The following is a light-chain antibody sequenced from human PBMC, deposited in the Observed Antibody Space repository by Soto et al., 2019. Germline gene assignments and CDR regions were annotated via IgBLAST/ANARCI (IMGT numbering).Light chain of an antibody. CDR1: QSVSSSY. CDR2: GAS. CDR3: QQYGYSSLT. V-gene: IGKV3-20*01. Sequence: EIVLTQSPDTLSLSPGERATLSCRASQSVSSSYLAWYQQKPGQAPRLLIYGASSRATGIPDRLGGSGSGTDFTLTISRLEPEDFAVYYCQQYGYSSLTFGGGTKVEIK. J-gene: IGKJ4*01.